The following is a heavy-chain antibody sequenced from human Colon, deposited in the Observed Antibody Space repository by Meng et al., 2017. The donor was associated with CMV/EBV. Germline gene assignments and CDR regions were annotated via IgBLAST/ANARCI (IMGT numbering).Heavy chain of an antibody. Sequence: GESLKISCAASGFRLRDYAMNWVRQAPGKGLEWISFISTSSTNIYYADSVTGRFTISRDDAKNSVYLQMTGLRAEDTAVYYCARAPGNYLSPYYFDFWGQGTLVTVSS. CDR1: GFRLRDYA. V-gene: IGHV3-48*04. J-gene: IGHJ4*02. D-gene: IGHD1-14*01. CDR3: ARAPGNYLSPYYFDF. CDR2: ISTSSTNI.